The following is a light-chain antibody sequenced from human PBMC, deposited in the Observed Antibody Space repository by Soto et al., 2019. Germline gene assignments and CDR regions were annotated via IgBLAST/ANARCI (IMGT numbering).Light chain of an antibody. CDR1: SSDVGGYNY. V-gene: IGLV2-14*01. Sequence: QSALTQPASVSGSPGQSITISCIGTSSDVGGYNYVSWYQQHTGKAPKLMIYGVSNRVSGVSDRFSASKSGNTASLTISGLQAHDEADYYCSSYRNINTVIFGGGTKLTVL. J-gene: IGLJ2*01. CDR3: SSYRNINTVI. CDR2: GVS.